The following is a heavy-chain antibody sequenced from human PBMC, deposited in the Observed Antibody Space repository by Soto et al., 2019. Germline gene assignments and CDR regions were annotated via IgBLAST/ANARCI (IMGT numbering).Heavy chain of an antibody. V-gene: IGHV4-59*01. Sequence: KASETLSLTCTVSGGSISSYYWSWIRQPPGKGLEWIGYIYYSGSTNYNPSLKSRVTISVDTSKNQFSLKLSSVTAADTAVYYCARDRDSSSWDGYYYYYGMDVWGQGTTVTAP. J-gene: IGHJ6*02. D-gene: IGHD6-13*01. CDR3: ARDRDSSSWDGYYYYYGMDV. CDR1: GGSISSYY. CDR2: IYYSGST.